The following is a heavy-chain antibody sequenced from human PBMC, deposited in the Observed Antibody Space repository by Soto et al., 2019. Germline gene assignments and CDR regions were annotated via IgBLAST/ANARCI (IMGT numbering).Heavy chain of an antibody. CDR1: GFTVSSYA. J-gene: IGHJ4*02. CDR2: ISGSGCST. CDR3: AKRGGAAPFDY. Sequence: GGSLRLSCAASGFTVSSYAMSWVRQAPGKGLEWVSAISGSGCSTYYADSVKGRFTISRDNSKNTLYLQMNSLRAEDTAVYYCAKRGGAAPFDYWGQGTLVTVSS. D-gene: IGHD3-10*01. V-gene: IGHV3-23*01.